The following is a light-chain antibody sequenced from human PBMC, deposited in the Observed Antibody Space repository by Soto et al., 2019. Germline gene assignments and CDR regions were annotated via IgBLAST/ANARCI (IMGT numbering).Light chain of an antibody. J-gene: IGKJ1*01. V-gene: IGKV3-20*01. CDR3: QPYGSSGT. CDR1: QSVSNNY. CDR2: GAS. Sequence: EIVLTQSPGTLSLSPGERATLSCRASQSVSNNYLAWYQQKTGQAPRLLIYGASNRATGIPDRFSGSGSGTDFTLTISRLEPEDFAVYYCQPYGSSGTFGQGTKVDIK.